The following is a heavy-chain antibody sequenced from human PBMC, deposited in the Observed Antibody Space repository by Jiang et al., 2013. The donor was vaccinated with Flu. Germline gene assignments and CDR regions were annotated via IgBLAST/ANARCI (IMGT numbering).Heavy chain of an antibody. CDR2: IYYSGST. J-gene: IGHJ4*02. D-gene: IGHD5-12*01. CDR1: GGSISSYY. CDR3: ARAGSGYDPTYYFDY. Sequence: LLKPSETLSLTCTVSGGSISSYYWSWIRQPPGKGLEWIGYIYYSGSTNYNPSLKSRVTISVDTSKNQFSLKLSSVTAADTAVYYCARAGSGYDPTYYFDYWGQGTLVTVSS. V-gene: IGHV4-59*01.